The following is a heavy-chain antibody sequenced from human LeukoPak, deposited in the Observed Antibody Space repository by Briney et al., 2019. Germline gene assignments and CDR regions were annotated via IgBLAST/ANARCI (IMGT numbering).Heavy chain of an antibody. CDR3: ARRVAGESRAFDI. V-gene: IGHV4-59*01. Sequence: SETLSLTCTVSGGSISSYYWSWLRQPPGKGLEWIGYIYYSGSTNYNPSLKSRVTISLDTSKNQFSLKLSSLTAADTAVYYCARRVAGESRAFDIWGQGTMVAVSS. CDR2: IYYSGST. D-gene: IGHD3-10*01. J-gene: IGHJ3*02. CDR1: GGSISSYY.